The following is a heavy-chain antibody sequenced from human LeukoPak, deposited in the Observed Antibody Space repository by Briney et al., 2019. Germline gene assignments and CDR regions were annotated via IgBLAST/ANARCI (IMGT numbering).Heavy chain of an antibody. CDR2: IWPDGSYK. J-gene: IGHJ3*02. CDR1: GFTFSTYG. D-gene: IGHD3-10*01. V-gene: IGHV3-33*01. CDR3: ARDLSGRYAFDI. Sequence: HSGGSLRLSCATSGFTFSTYGIHWVRQAPGKGLEWVAAIWPDGSYKYYADSVKGRFTISRDNAKNSLYLQMNSLRDEDTAVYYCARDLSGRYAFDIWGQGTMVTVSS.